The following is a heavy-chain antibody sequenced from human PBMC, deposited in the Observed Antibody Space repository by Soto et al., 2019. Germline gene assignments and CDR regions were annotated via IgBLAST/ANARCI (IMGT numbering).Heavy chain of an antibody. D-gene: IGHD3-9*01. V-gene: IGHV4-34*01. CDR3: ARESHDILTGPPWVWYFDL. Sequence: QVQLQQWGAGPLRPLETLSLTCGVSGGSFSGYYWPWIRQATGKGLEWIGEINDRGSINYHPSLKSRVSISVDTSKNHYSLNLRSVTAADTAVYYCARESHDILTGPPWVWYFDLWGRGTLVTVSS. CDR1: GGSFSGYY. J-gene: IGHJ2*01. CDR2: INDRGSI.